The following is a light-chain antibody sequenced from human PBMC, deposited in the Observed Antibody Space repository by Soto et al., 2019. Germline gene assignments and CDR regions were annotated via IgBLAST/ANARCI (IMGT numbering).Light chain of an antibody. J-gene: IGLJ1*01. CDR1: SSDVGHYKF. CDR2: EVT. CDR3: SSYTTSNTLV. Sequence: QSALTQPASVSGSPGQSITISCTGTSSDVGHYKFVSWYQQHPGKVPKLMIYEVTRRPSGVSNRFPGSKSGSTASLTISGLQAEDEADYYCSSYTTSNTLVFGTGTKLTVL. V-gene: IGLV2-14*03.